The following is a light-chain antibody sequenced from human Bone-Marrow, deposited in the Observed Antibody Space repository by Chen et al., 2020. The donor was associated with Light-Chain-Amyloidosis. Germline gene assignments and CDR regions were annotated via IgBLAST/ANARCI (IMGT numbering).Light chain of an antibody. CDR1: QSVSGN. CDR2: GAS. Sequence: IVMTQSLATLSVSPGERATLSCRASQSVSGNLAWYQQKPGQAPRLLIHGASTRATGIPARFSGSGSETEFTLTISSLQSEDFAVYYCQQYNDWPRTFGQGTKVDIK. CDR3: QQYNDWPRT. V-gene: IGKV3-15*01. J-gene: IGKJ1*01.